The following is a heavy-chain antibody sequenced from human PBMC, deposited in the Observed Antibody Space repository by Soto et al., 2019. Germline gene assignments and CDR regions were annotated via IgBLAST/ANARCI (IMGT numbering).Heavy chain of an antibody. Sequence: GGSLRLSCAVSGLPVSDRYMSWVRQTPGRRLEWVSVFHDGTIYYADSVKGRFTISRDNAKNSLYLQMNSLRAEDTAVYYCARDQLYYNDISGRPLNAFDVWGQGTMVTVS. CDR3: ARDQLYYNDISGRPLNAFDV. CDR1: GLPVSDRY. J-gene: IGHJ3*01. D-gene: IGHD3-22*01. CDR2: FHDGTI. V-gene: IGHV3-66*01.